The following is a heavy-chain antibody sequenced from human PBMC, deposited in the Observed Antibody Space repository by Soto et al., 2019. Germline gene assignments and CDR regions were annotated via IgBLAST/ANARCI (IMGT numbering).Heavy chain of an antibody. J-gene: IGHJ4*02. Sequence: SLTCTVSGGSISSGDYYWTWIRQPPGKGLEWIAYIHNTGSPYYNLSLKSRLTISLDPSKNQFSLRLSSVTAADTAVYYCARSRHSGSYFFDYWGQGILVTVSS. D-gene: IGHD1-26*01. CDR1: GGSISSGDYY. CDR2: IHNTGSP. CDR3: ARSRHSGSYFFDY. V-gene: IGHV4-30-4*01.